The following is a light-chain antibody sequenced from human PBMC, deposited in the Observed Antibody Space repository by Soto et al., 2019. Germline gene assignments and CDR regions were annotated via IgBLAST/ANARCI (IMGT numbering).Light chain of an antibody. J-gene: IGKJ1*01. V-gene: IGKV1-12*01. Sequence: DIKMTQSPSPVSASVGDRVTIPFRASQPIDGWLAWYQQKPGEAPKLLIFTGSLLHSGVPPRFSGSGSGTDFTLTISSLQPEDFATYYCQQTLSFPPTFGQGTKV. CDR2: TGS. CDR3: QQTLSFPPT. CDR1: QPIDGW.